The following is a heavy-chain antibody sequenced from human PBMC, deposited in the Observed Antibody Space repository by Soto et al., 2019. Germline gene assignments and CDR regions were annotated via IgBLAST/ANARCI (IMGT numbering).Heavy chain of an antibody. J-gene: IGHJ6*02. CDR2: IYYSGST. Sequence: SETLSLTCTVSGGSISSGGYYWSWIRQHPGKGLEWIGYIYYSGSTYYNPSLKSRVTISVDTSKNQFSLKLSSVTAADTAVYYCARDTCNLPPLNYYGMDVRRQGTTVTVSS. CDR1: GGSISSGGYY. V-gene: IGHV4-31*03. D-gene: IGHD4-4*01. CDR3: ARDTCNLPPLNYYGMDV.